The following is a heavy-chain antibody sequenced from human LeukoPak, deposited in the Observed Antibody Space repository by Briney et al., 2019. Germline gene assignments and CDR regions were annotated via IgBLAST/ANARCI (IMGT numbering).Heavy chain of an antibody. CDR1: GGSISSHY. CDR3: ATGWSGYYWTT. D-gene: IGHD3-3*01. J-gene: IGHJ5*02. V-gene: IGHV4-59*08. CDR2: INYSGST. Sequence: SETLSLTCIVSGGSISSHYWSWIRQPPGKGLEWIGYINYSGSTNYNPSLKSRVTISVDTSKNQFSLKLNSVTAADTAVYYCATGWSGYYWTTWGQGTLVAVSS.